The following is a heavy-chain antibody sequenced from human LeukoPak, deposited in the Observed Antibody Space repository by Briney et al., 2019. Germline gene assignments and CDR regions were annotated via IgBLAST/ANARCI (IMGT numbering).Heavy chain of an antibody. V-gene: IGHV3-48*03. J-gene: IGHJ4*02. Sequence: LGGSLRLSCAASGFTFSTYEMNWVRQAPGKGLEWASYISSSGSTIYYADSVKGRLTISRDNARKSLYLQMNSLRAEDTAVYYCARDLRASIAARPAYWGQGTLVTVSS. CDR2: ISSSGSTI. CDR1: GFTFSTYE. CDR3: ARDLRASIAARPAY. D-gene: IGHD6-6*01.